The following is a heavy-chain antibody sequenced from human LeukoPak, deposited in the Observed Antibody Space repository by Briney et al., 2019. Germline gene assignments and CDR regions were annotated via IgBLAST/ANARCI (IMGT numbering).Heavy chain of an antibody. CDR3: ARARLAVSGNYFEN. Sequence: GGSLRLSCAVSGFTFSNYWMSWVRQAPGKGLEWVANIKEDGSEKYYVDSVKGRFTISRDNAKNSLYLQMNSLRVEDTAVYRCARARLAVSGNYFENWGQGTLVTVSS. CDR2: IKEDGSEK. D-gene: IGHD6-19*01. CDR1: GFTFSNYW. V-gene: IGHV3-7*04. J-gene: IGHJ4*02.